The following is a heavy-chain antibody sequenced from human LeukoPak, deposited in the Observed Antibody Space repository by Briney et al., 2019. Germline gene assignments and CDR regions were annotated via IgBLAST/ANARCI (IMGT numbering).Heavy chain of an antibody. D-gene: IGHD3-9*01. Sequence: GGSLRLSCAASGFTFSSYEMNWVRQAPGKGLEWVSYISSSGSTIYYADSVKGRFTISRDNAKNSRYLQMNSLRAEDTAVYYCARDLRSYDILIGPSEAFDIWGQGTMVTVSS. CDR3: ARDLRSYDILIGPSEAFDI. CDR1: GFTFSSYE. V-gene: IGHV3-48*03. CDR2: ISSSGSTI. J-gene: IGHJ3*02.